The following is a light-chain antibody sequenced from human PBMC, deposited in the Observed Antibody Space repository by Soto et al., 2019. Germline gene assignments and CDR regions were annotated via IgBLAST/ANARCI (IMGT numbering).Light chain of an antibody. J-gene: IGLJ2*01. V-gene: IGLV2-14*01. Sequence: QSALTQPASVSGTPVQSITISCTGTISDIGGYNYVSWYQQFPGKAPKLIIFEVSDRPSGVSDRFSGSKSGNTSSLTISGLQSEDEADYYCSSYTTKSSYILFGCGNKLTVL. CDR2: EVS. CDR1: ISDIGGYNY. CDR3: SSYTTKSSYIL.